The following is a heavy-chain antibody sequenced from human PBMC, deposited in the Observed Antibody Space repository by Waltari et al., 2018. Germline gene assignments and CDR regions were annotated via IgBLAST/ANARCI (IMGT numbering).Heavy chain of an antibody. CDR2: IRYDGSNK. J-gene: IGHJ4*02. Sequence: QVQLVDSGGGVVQPGGSLRLSCAASGFTFSNYGMHWVRQAPGKGLEWVAVIRYDGSNKEYADSVKGRFTISRDNSKNTLYLQMNSLRVEDTAGYYCAKVPHFYGGEGGPFAYWGQGTLVTVSS. V-gene: IGHV3-30*02. CDR3: AKVPHFYGGEGGPFAY. D-gene: IGHD2-21*01. CDR1: GFTFSNYG.